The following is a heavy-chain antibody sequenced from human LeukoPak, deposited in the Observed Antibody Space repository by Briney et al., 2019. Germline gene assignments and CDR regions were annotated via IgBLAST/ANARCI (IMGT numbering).Heavy chain of an antibody. J-gene: IGHJ4*02. V-gene: IGHV3-23*01. D-gene: IGHD6-19*01. Sequence: GGSLRLSCAASGFTFSSYAMSWVRQAPGKGLEWVSAISGSGGSTYYADSVKGRFTISRDNSKNTLYLQMNSLRPEDTAVYYCARRSGIAVAGAFDYWGQGTLVTVSS. CDR2: ISGSGGST. CDR1: GFTFSSYA. CDR3: ARRSGIAVAGAFDY.